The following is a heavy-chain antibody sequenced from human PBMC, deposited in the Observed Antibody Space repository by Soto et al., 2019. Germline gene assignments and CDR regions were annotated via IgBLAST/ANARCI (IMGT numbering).Heavy chain of an antibody. CDR1: GYSISSGYY. J-gene: IGHJ6*02. D-gene: IGHD2-15*01. Sequence: SETLSLTCAVSGYSISSGYYWGWIRQPPGKGLEWVGSIYHSGSTYYNPSLKSRVTISVDTSKNQFSLKLSSVTAADTAVYYCARDRGEGYCSGGSCYSVYYYYYYGMDVWGQGTTVTVSS. CDR2: IYHSGST. CDR3: ARDRGEGYCSGGSCYSVYYYYYYGMDV. V-gene: IGHV4-38-2*02.